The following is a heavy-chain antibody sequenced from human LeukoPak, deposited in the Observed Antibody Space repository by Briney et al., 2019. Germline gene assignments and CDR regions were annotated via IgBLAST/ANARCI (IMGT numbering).Heavy chain of an antibody. V-gene: IGHV3-30-3*01. Sequence: GGSLRLSCAASGFTFSSYAMHWVRQAPGKGLEWVAVISYDGSNKYYADSVKGRFTISRDNSKNTLYLQMNSLRAEDTAVYYCASNGYDFWGGYLWFGETQFDYWGQGTLVTVSS. CDR2: ISYDGSNK. J-gene: IGHJ4*02. CDR3: ASNGYDFWGGYLWFGETQFDY. D-gene: IGHD3-3*01. CDR1: GFTFSSYA.